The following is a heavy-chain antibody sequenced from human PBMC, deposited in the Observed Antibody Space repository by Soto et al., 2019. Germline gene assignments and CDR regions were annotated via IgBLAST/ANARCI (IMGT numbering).Heavy chain of an antibody. V-gene: IGHV1-69*06. D-gene: IGHD1-26*01. J-gene: IGHJ4*02. CDR1: GGTFSSYA. CDR3: ARGGGVGATTGWD. Sequence: QVQLVQSGAEVKKPGSSVKVSCKASGGTFSSYAISWVRQAPGQGLEWMGGIIPIFGTANYAQKFQGRVTITADISTSTAERELSSLGLGDTAGYYGARGGGVGATTGWDWGQGTLVTVSS. CDR2: IIPIFGTA.